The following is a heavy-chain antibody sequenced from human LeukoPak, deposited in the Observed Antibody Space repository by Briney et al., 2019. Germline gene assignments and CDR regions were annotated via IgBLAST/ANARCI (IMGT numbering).Heavy chain of an antibody. CDR2: IDRDGSVR. Sequence: PGGSLRLSCSASGFSFSTYWMSWVRQTPETGLEFVANIDRDGSVRNYMDSLRGRSTISRGNAKKSMYLEINSLRADDTAVYYCARDPGSSSFDLWRRGAMVTVCS. V-gene: IGHV3-7*01. J-gene: IGHJ4*02. CDR1: GFSFSTYW. CDR3: ARDPGSSSFDL. D-gene: IGHD6-13*01.